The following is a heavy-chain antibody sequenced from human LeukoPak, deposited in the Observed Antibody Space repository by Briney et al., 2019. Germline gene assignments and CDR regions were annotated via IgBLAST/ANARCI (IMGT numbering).Heavy chain of an antibody. CDR2: IKQDGSEK. CDR1: GFTFSSYW. Sequence: GGSLRLSCAASGFTFSSYWMSWVRQAPGKGLEWVANIKQDGSEKYYVDSVKGRFTMSRDNAKTSLYLQMNSLRVEDTAVYYCARGGYSRGYFDFWGQGTLVTVSS. D-gene: IGHD5-18*01. CDR3: ARGGYSRGYFDF. V-gene: IGHV3-7*01. J-gene: IGHJ4*02.